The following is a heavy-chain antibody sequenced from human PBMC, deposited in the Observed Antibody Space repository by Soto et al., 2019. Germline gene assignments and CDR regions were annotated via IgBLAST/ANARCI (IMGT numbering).Heavy chain of an antibody. D-gene: IGHD5-18*01. V-gene: IGHV5-51*01. CDR3: ARNPMVSKVAYYYGMDV. CDR2: IYPGDSDT. CDR1: GYSFTSYW. Sequence: PGESLKIFCKGSGYSFTSYWIGWVRQMPGKGLGWMGIIYPGDSDTRYSPSFQGQVTNSADKFISTAYLQWSNLKASDTAMYYCARNPMVSKVAYYYGMDVWGQGTTVTVSS. J-gene: IGHJ6*02.